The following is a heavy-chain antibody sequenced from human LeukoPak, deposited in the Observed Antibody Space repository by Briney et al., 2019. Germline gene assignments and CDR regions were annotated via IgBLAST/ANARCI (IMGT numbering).Heavy chain of an antibody. CDR1: GFAFSSYA. V-gene: IGHV3-30-3*01. CDR3: ASFRATIAARRRDYYGMDV. J-gene: IGHJ6*02. Sequence: GGSLRLSCAASGFAFSSYAMRWVRQAPGKGLEWVAVISYDGSNKYYADSVKGRFTISRDNSKSTLYLQMNSLRAEDTAVYYCASFRATIAARRRDYYGMDVWGQGTTVTVSS. CDR2: ISYDGSNK. D-gene: IGHD6-6*01.